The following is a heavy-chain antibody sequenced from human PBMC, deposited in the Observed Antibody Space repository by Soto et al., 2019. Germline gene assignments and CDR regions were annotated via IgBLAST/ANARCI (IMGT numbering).Heavy chain of an antibody. D-gene: IGHD5-18*01. CDR3: ARVATGMVTAFQH. CDR2: IIPIFGTA. J-gene: IGHJ1*01. V-gene: IGHV1-69*12. CDR1: GGTFSSYA. Sequence: VQRVQSGAEVKKPGSSVKVSCKASGGTFSSYAISWVRQAPGQGLEWMGGIIPIFGTANYARKLQGRVRITADESTSTANMEQSSMRSEDTAVYYSARVATGMVTAFQHRGQGTLVTVSS.